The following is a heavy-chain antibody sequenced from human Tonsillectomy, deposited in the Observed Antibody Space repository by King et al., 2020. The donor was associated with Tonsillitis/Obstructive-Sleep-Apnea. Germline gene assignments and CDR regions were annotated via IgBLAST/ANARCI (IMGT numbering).Heavy chain of an antibody. D-gene: IGHD1-1*01. J-gene: IGHJ4*02. CDR3: ARHKSGRTEFDY. Sequence: VQLVESGAEVKKSGESLKISCKGSGYSFPSYLIAWVRQMPGKGLEWMGIIYPGDSDTRYSPSFQGQVTISTDKSISAAYLQWSSLKASDTAIYCCARHKSGRTEFDYWGQGTRVTVSS. V-gene: IGHV5-51*01. CDR1: GYSFPSYL. CDR2: IYPGDSDT.